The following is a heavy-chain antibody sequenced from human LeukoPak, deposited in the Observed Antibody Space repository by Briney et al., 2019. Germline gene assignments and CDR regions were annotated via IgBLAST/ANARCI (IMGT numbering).Heavy chain of an antibody. Sequence: SETLSLTCAVYGGSFSGYYWSWIRQPPGKGLEWIGEINHSGSTNYNPSLKSRVTISVDTSKNQFSLKLSSVTAADTAVYYCGRPYSYGSFDYWGQGTLVTVSS. CDR3: GRPYSYGSFDY. CDR1: GGSFSGYY. D-gene: IGHD5-18*01. CDR2: INHSGST. V-gene: IGHV4-34*01. J-gene: IGHJ4*02.